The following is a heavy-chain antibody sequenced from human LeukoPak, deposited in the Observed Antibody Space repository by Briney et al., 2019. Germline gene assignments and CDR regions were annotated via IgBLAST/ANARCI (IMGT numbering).Heavy chain of an antibody. J-gene: IGHJ4*02. V-gene: IGHV5-51*01. CDR3: ARTYCSSTSCPLEILGY. CDR2: IYPGDSDT. D-gene: IGHD2-2*01. CDR1: GYSFTSYW. Sequence: GESLKISCKGSGYSFTSYWIGRVRQMPGKGREWMGIIYPGDSDTRYSPSFPGQVTLSADNSISTDYLQWRSLKASDTAMYYCARTYCSSTSCPLEILGYWGQGTLVTVSS.